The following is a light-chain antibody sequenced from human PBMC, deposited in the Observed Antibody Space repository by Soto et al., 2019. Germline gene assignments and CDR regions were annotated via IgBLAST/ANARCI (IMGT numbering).Light chain of an antibody. Sequence: QTVVTQEPSVTVSPGETVTLTFAPSTGEVSSGYLSNWFQQKPGQAPRTLINRTTNRRSWTPARFSGSLLGGKPALTLSGVQPEDEAEYYCLLHFGTFWVFGGGTKLTVL. CDR2: RTT. J-gene: IGLJ3*02. CDR3: LLHFGTFWV. V-gene: IGLV7-43*01. CDR1: TGEVSSGYL.